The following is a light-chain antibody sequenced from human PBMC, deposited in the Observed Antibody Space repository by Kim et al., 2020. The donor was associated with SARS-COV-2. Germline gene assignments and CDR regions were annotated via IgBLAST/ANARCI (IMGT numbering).Light chain of an antibody. Sequence: GQSITISSTGTSSDVGRYNYVSWYQQHPGKAPKLMIYDVNKRPSGVSNRFSGSKSGNTASLTISGLQAEDEADYYCSSYTTSSTYVFGTGTQLTVL. CDR1: SSDVGRYNY. CDR2: DVN. V-gene: IGLV2-14*04. J-gene: IGLJ1*01. CDR3: SSYTTSSTYV.